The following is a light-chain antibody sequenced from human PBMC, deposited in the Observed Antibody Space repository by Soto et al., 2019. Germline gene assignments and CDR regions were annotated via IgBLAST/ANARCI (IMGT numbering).Light chain of an antibody. CDR3: AAWDDSMNGPVV. J-gene: IGLJ2*01. CDR2: SNN. Sequence: QSVLTQPPSASGTPGQRVTISCSGSSSNIGSNTVNWYQQPPGTAPQLLIYSNNQRPSGGPDRFSGSKSGASASLAISGLESEDEADDYCAAWDDSMNGPVVFGGGTKLTVL. CDR1: SSNIGSNT. V-gene: IGLV1-44*01.